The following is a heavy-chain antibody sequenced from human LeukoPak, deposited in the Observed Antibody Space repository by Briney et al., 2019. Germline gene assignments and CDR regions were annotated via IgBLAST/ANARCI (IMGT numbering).Heavy chain of an antibody. Sequence: SETLSLTCTVSGGSISSSSYYWGWIRQPPGKGLEWIGSIYYSGSTYYNPSLKSRVTISVDTSKNQFSLKLGSVTAADTAVYYCARQEVGAIYYYYYYMDVWGKGTTVTISS. CDR1: GGSISSSSYY. J-gene: IGHJ6*03. D-gene: IGHD1-26*01. CDR2: IYYSGST. CDR3: ARQEVGAIYYYYYYMDV. V-gene: IGHV4-39*01.